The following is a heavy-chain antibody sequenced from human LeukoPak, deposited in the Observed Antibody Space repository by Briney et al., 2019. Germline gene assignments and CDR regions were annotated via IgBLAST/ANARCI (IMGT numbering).Heavy chain of an antibody. CDR3: ASEYSGSYDYFDY. CDR1: GFTLSDYY. J-gene: IGHJ4*02. CDR2: ISYDGSNK. Sequence: GGSLRLSCAGSGFTLSDYYINWVRQAPGKGLEWVAVISYDGSNKYYADSVKGRFTISRANSKSTLYLQMNSLRAEDTAVYYCASEYSGSYDYFDYWGQGTLVTVSS. V-gene: IGHV3-30-3*01. D-gene: IGHD1-26*01.